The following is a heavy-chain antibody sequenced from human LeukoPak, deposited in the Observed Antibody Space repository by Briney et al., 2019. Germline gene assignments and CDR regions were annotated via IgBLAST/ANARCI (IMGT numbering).Heavy chain of an antibody. CDR1: GFIFSTYS. CDR2: ISSSSSHI. Sequence: SGVSLRLSCAASGFIFSTYSMNWVRQAPGKGLEWVSSISSSSSHIYYADSVKGRLTISRDNAKNSLYLQIYSLRAQDTAVYYCARDTRFGALYDSSYHGMDVWGKGTTVTVSS. J-gene: IGHJ6*04. V-gene: IGHV3-21*01. CDR3: ARDTRFGALYDSSYHGMDV. D-gene: IGHD3-10*01.